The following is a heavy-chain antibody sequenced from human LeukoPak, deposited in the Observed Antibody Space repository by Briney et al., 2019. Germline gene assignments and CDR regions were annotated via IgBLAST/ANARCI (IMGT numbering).Heavy chain of an antibody. Sequence: MXWVRQAPGQGREGMGRINPKSGGTNYAQKFQGRVTMTRDTSISTAYMELSRLRSDDTAVYYCARVHVTPGELTDWGQGTLVTVSS. CDR3: ARVHVTPGELTD. J-gene: IGHJ4*02. CDR2: INPKSGGT. V-gene: IGHV1-2*06. D-gene: IGHD3-10*01.